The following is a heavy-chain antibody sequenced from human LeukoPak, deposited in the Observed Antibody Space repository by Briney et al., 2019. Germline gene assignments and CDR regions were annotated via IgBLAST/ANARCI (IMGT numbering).Heavy chain of an antibody. CDR3: ARARTMVRGFPSESPWDAFDI. Sequence: ASVKVSCKASGYTFTSYGISWVRQAPGQGLEWMGWISAYNGNTNYAQKLQGRVTMTTDTSTSTAYMELRSLRSEDTAVYYCARARTMVRGFPSESPWDAFDIWGQGTMVTVSS. J-gene: IGHJ3*02. CDR1: GYTFTSYG. D-gene: IGHD3-10*01. CDR2: ISAYNGNT. V-gene: IGHV1-18*01.